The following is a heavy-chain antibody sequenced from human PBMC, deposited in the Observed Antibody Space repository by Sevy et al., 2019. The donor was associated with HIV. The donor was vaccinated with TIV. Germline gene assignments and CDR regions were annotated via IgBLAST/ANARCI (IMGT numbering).Heavy chain of an antibody. Sequence: GGSLRLSCSASEFTFSSYAMSWVRQAPGKGLEWVSSISGSGRFTYYAGFVEGRFIISRDNSKNRLSVQMNSLRAEDTAVYYCAKGSCSGATCPRDYYYYGMDVWGQGTTVTVSS. CDR3: AKGSCSGATCPRDYYYYGMDV. CDR1: EFTFSSYA. J-gene: IGHJ6*02. V-gene: IGHV3-23*01. CDR2: ISGSGRFT. D-gene: IGHD2-15*01.